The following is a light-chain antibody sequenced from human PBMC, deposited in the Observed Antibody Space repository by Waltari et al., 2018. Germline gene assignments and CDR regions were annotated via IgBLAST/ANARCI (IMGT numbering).Light chain of an antibody. Sequence: DIQMTQSPSSLSASVGDRVTLTCRASQNIDNYLNWYQQKPGKAPNLLIYTASSLQSGVPSRFDGSGSGTDFTLTISSLQPEDFATYYCQQSYSNPVTFGGGTKVEIK. V-gene: IGKV1-39*01. CDR1: QNIDNY. CDR3: QQSYSNPVT. CDR2: TAS. J-gene: IGKJ4*01.